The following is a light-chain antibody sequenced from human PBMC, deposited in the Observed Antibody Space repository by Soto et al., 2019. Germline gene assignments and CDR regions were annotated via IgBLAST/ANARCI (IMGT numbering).Light chain of an antibody. CDR1: QSLGTY. CDR2: GAF. J-gene: IGKJ1*01. Sequence: EIVLTQSPATLSLSPGESATLSCRASQSLGTYLDWYQQRPGRAPRLLIYGAFNRATGIPARFSGSGSGTDFTLTISSLEPEDFAVYYCQQRSKWPRTFGQGTKV. CDR3: QQRSKWPRT. V-gene: IGKV3-11*01.